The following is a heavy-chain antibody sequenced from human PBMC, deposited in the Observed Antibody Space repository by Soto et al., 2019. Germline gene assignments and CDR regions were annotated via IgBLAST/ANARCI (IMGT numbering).Heavy chain of an antibody. Sequence: ASVKVSCKASGYTFTSYDINWVRQATGQGLEWMGWMNPNSGNTGYAQKFQGRVTMTRNTSISTAYMELSSLRSEDTAVYYCARDPVLRFLEWLRPRRGMDVWGQGTTVTVSS. D-gene: IGHD3-3*01. V-gene: IGHV1-8*01. CDR2: MNPNSGNT. J-gene: IGHJ6*02. CDR1: GYTFTSYD. CDR3: ARDPVLRFLEWLRPRRGMDV.